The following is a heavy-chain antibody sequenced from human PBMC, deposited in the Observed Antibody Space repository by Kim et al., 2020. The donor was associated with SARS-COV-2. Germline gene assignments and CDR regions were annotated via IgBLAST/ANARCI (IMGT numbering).Heavy chain of an antibody. V-gene: IGHV3-7*01. CDR1: GFTFSSYW. J-gene: IGHJ4*02. CDR2: IKQDGSEK. D-gene: IGHD3-10*01. CDR3: ARGPRGLLWFGELYDY. Sequence: GGSLRLSCAASGFTFSSYWMSWVRQAPGKGLEWVANIKQDGSEKYYVDSVKGRFTISRDNAKNSLYLQMNSLRAEDTAVYYCARGPRGLLWFGELYDYWGQGTLVTVSS.